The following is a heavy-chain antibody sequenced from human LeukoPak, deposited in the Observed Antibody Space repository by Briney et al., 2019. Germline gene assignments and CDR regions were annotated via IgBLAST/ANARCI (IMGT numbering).Heavy chain of an antibody. Sequence: GGSLRLSCEASGYTFSSYAMSWVRQAPGKGLEWVSAISRSGGSTYYADSVKGRVNISRDNSKHTLYLQMNGLRAEDTAVYYCAKDQYGDSDYWGQGTLVTVSS. CDR1: GYTFSSYA. CDR3: AKDQYGDSDY. D-gene: IGHD4-17*01. V-gene: IGHV3-23*01. CDR2: ISRSGGST. J-gene: IGHJ4*02.